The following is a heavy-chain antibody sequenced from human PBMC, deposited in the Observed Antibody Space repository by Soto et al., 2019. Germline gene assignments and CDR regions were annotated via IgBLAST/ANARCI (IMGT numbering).Heavy chain of an antibody. Sequence: SSETLSLTCTVSGGSISRGDYYWSLIRQPPGKGLEWIGYIYYSGSTYYNPSLKSRVTISVDTSKNQFSLKLSSVTAADTAVYYCARWIQLWTYFDYWGQGTLVTVSS. V-gene: IGHV4-30-4*01. CDR2: IYYSGST. D-gene: IGHD5-18*01. CDR3: ARWIQLWTYFDY. CDR1: GGSISRGDYY. J-gene: IGHJ4*02.